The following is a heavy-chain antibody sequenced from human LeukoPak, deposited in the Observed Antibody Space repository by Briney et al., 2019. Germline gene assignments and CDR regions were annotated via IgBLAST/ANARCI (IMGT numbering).Heavy chain of an antibody. J-gene: IGHJ5*02. CDR3: ARDRTYSYGSMGPWFDP. Sequence: GGSLRLSCAASGFTFSSYSMNWVRQAPGKGLEWVSSISSSSSYIYYADSVKGRFTISRDNAKNSLYLQMNSLRAEDTAVYYCARDRTYSYGSMGPWFDPWGQGTLVTVSS. CDR2: ISSSSSYI. CDR1: GFTFSSYS. V-gene: IGHV3-21*01. D-gene: IGHD5-18*01.